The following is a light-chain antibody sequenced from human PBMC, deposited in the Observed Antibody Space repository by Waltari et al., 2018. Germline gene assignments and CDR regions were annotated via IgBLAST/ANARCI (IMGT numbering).Light chain of an antibody. V-gene: IGLV2-18*02. CDR1: SSDIGSYDR. J-gene: IGLJ2*01. CDR3: SSHTSGRTVV. Sequence: QSALTQPPSVSGSPGQSVTISCTGTSSDIGSYDRVSWYQQPPGTTPKLMIYEVSSRPSGVPDRFSGSKSGNTASLTISGLQAEDEADYFCSSHTSGRTVVFGGGTKLTVL. CDR2: EVS.